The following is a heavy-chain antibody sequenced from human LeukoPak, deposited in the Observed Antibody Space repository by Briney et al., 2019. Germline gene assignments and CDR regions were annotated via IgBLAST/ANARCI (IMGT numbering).Heavy chain of an antibody. CDR3: ARGGYSYGEYFDY. CDR2: IYYSGST. Sequence: SETLSLTCTVSGGSISSYYWSWIRQPPGKGLEGIGYIYYSGSTNYNPSLKSRVTISVDTSKNQFSLKLSSVTAADTAVYYCARGGYSYGEYFDYWGQGTLVTVSS. V-gene: IGHV4-59*01. J-gene: IGHJ4*02. D-gene: IGHD5-18*01. CDR1: GGSISSYY.